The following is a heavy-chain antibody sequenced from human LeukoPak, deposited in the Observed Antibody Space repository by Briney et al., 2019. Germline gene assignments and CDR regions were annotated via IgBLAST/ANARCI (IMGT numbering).Heavy chain of an antibody. D-gene: IGHD3-10*01. J-gene: IGHJ3*02. CDR3: ARIQSAGTSDAFDI. V-gene: IGHV1-18*01. CDR2: TSGYNGHT. Sequence: ASVKVSCKASGYTFDTYGISWVRQAPGQGLEWMGWTSGYNGHTKYAQKFHDRVTLTTDASTSTAYMEMRSLRSDDTAVYYCARIQSAGTSDAFDIWGQGTMITVS. CDR1: GYTFDTYG.